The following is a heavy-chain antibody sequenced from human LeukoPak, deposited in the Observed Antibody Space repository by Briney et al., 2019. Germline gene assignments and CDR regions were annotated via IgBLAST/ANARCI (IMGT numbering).Heavy chain of an antibody. CDR3: ASAPSGDLFDY. CDR1: GFTFSSYA. Sequence: GSLRLSCAASGFTFSSYAMHWVRQAPGKGLEWVAVISYDGSNKYYADSVKGRFTISRDNSKNTLYLQMNSLRAEDTAVYYCASAPSGDLFDYWGQGTLVTVSS. J-gene: IGHJ4*02. V-gene: IGHV3-30-3*01. D-gene: IGHD3-10*01. CDR2: ISYDGSNK.